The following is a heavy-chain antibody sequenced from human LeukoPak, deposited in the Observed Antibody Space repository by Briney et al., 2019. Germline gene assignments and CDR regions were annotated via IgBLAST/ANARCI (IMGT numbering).Heavy chain of an antibody. V-gene: IGHV3-7*01. CDR2: IKQDGSEK. J-gene: IGHJ4*02. CDR1: GFTFSSYW. Sequence: GGSLRLSCAASGFTFSSYWMSWVRQAPGKGLEWVANIKQDGSEKYYVDSVKGRFAISRDNAKNSLYLQMNSLRAEDTAVYYCARDDIVVVPAAHYFDYWGQGTLVTVSS. CDR3: ARDDIVVVPAAHYFDY. D-gene: IGHD2-2*01.